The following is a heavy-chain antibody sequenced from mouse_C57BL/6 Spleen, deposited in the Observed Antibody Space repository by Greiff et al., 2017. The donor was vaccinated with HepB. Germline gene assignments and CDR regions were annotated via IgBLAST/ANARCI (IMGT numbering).Heavy chain of an antibody. CDR3: ARTDWDRVDY. CDR2: IYPGDGDT. Sequence: VKLMESGAELVKPGASVKISCKASGYAFSSYWMNWVKQRPGKGLEWIGQIYPGDGDTNYNGKFKGKATLTADKSSSTAYMQLSSLTSEDSAVYFCARTDWDRVDYWGQGTTLTVSS. V-gene: IGHV1-80*01. D-gene: IGHD4-1*01. CDR1: GYAFSSYW. J-gene: IGHJ2*01.